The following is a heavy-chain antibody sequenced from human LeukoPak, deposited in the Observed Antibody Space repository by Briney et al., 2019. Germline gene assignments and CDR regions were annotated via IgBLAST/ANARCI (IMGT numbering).Heavy chain of an antibody. Sequence: SETLSLTCTVSGVSISSYYWSWIRQPPGKGLEWIGYIYYSGSTNYNPSLKSRVTISVDTSKNQFSLKLSSVTAADTAVYYCARDRGYCSGGSCYYNWFDPWGQGTLVTVSS. CDR2: IYYSGST. CDR1: GVSISSYY. D-gene: IGHD2-15*01. V-gene: IGHV4-59*01. J-gene: IGHJ5*02. CDR3: ARDRGYCSGGSCYYNWFDP.